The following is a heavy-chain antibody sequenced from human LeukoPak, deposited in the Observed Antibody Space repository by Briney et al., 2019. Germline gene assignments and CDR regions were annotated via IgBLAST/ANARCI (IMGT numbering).Heavy chain of an antibody. J-gene: IGHJ2*01. CDR2: IFTTGST. V-gene: IGHV4-61*09. D-gene: IGHD7-27*01. CDR1: GGSINGGSYY. CDR3: ARDRNWGREYFDL. Sequence: SETLSLTCSVSGGSINGGSYYWSWIRQPAGKPLEWIGHIFTTGSTSYNPSLRTRVTISEDSSKDQFSLNLKSVTAADTAVYYCARDRNWGREYFDLWGRGTLVIVSS.